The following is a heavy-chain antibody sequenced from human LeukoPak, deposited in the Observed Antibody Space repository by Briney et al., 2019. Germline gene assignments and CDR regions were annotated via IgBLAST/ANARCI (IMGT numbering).Heavy chain of an antibody. CDR3: ARTRSSSSSWYGQFDY. CDR2: IIPIFGTA. Sequence: SVKVSCKASGGTFSSYAISWVRQAPGQGLEWMGGIIPIFGTANYAQKFQGRVTITADKSTSTAYMELSSLRSEDTAVYYCARTRSSSSSWYGQFDYWGQGTLVTVSS. CDR1: GGTFSSYA. V-gene: IGHV1-69*06. J-gene: IGHJ4*02. D-gene: IGHD6-13*01.